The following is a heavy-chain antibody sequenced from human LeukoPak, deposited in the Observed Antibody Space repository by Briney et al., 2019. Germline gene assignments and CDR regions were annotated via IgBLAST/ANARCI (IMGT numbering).Heavy chain of an antibody. V-gene: IGHV4-34*01. CDR2: INHSGST. CDR3: ARRVTTRLPFRY. Sequence: SETLSLTCAVYGGSFSDYRWSWIRQPPGKGLEWIGEINHSGSTNYNPSLKSRVTISVDTSKKQFSLKLTSVTAADTAVYYCARRVTTRLPFRYWGQGTLVTVSS. CDR1: GGSFSDYR. J-gene: IGHJ4*02. D-gene: IGHD4-17*01.